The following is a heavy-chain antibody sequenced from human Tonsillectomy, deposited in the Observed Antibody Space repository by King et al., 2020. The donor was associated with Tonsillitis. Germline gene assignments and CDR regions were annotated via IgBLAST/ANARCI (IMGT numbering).Heavy chain of an antibody. Sequence: QLQESGPGLVKPSETLSLTCTVSGGSISSYYGSWVRQPPGIGLEWIGYISYRGSIKYNPSLKRRVTISLDTSKKQVSIELSSMTAADTAVYYCARHPLPDWYFDLWGRGTLVTVSS. V-gene: IGHV4-59*01. CDR1: GGSISSYY. J-gene: IGHJ2*01. CDR3: ARHPLPDWYFDL. CDR2: ISYRGSI.